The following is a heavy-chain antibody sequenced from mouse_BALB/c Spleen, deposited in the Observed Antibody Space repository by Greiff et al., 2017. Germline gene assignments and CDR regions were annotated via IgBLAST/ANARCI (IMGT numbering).Heavy chain of an antibody. V-gene: IGHV5-17*02. Sequence: EVQLVESGGGLVQPGGSRKLSCAASGFTFSSFGMHWVRQAPEKGLEWVAYISSCSSTIYYADTVKGRFTITRDNPKNTLFLQMTSLRSEDTAMYYCARFTTVAPYYFDYWGQGTTLTVSS. CDR1: GFTFSSFG. D-gene: IGHD1-1*01. CDR2: ISSCSSTI. J-gene: IGHJ2*01. CDR3: ARFTTVAPYYFDY.